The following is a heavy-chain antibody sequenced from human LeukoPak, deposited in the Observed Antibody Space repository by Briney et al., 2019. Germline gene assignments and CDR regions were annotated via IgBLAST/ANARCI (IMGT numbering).Heavy chain of an antibody. D-gene: IGHD4-17*01. CDR1: GYTLTGYY. J-gene: IGHJ5*02. CDR3: AAHDYGDYWLDP. CDR2: INPNSGGT. Sequence: ASVKVSCKASGYTLTGYYLHWVRQAPGQGLEWMGWINPNSGGTNYAQKFQGRVTMTRDTSISTAYMELSRLRSDDTAVYYCAAHDYGDYWLDPWGQGALVTVSS. V-gene: IGHV1-2*02.